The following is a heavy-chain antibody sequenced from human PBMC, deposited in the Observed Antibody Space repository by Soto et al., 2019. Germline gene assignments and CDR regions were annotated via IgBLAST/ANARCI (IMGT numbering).Heavy chain of an antibody. J-gene: IGHJ5*02. Sequence: ASVKVSCKASGGTFSSYAISWVRQAPGQGLEWMGGIIPIFGTANYAQKFQGRVTITADESTSTAYMELSSLRSEDTAVYYCARDQPSPKYCSGGSCYLNCFDPWGQGTRVTVSS. V-gene: IGHV1-69*13. CDR3: ARDQPSPKYCSGGSCYLNCFDP. D-gene: IGHD2-15*01. CDR2: IIPIFGTA. CDR1: GGTFSSYA.